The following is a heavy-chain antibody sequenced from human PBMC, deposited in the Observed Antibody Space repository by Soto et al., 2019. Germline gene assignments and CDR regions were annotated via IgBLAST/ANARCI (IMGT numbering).Heavy chain of an antibody. J-gene: IGHJ5*02. CDR3: AKAGIYVGAGP. Sequence: GGSLRLSCAASGFTFSSYAMSWVRQAPGKGLEWVSAISGSGGSTYYADSVKGRFTISRDNSKNTLYLQMDSLRAEDTAVYYCAKAGIYVGAGPWGQGTLVTVSS. CDR1: GFTFSSYA. CDR2: ISGSGGST. D-gene: IGHD1-26*01. V-gene: IGHV3-23*01.